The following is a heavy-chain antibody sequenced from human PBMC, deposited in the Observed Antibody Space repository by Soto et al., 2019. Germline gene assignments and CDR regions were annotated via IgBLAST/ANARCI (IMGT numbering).Heavy chain of an antibody. J-gene: IGHJ6*02. CDR2: IVPIFGTT. CDR1: DYTFTNIG. D-gene: IGHD5-12*01. Sequence: GASVEVSCEASDYTFTNIGISWVRQAPGQGLEWMGGIVPIFGTTNYAQKLQGRVKLTADESTRTAYMELSTLSSEDTAMYYCVRMGFSGGGYLSYYYYGMDIWGQGTTVTVSS. CDR3: VRMGFSGGGYLSYYYYGMDI. V-gene: IGHV1-69*13.